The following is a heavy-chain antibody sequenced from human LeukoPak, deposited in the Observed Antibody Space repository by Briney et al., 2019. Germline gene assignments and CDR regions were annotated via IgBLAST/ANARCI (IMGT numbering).Heavy chain of an antibody. CDR2: IYYSGST. D-gene: IGHD5-24*01. CDR3: AREEMATISY. V-gene: IGHV4-39*07. J-gene: IGHJ4*02. Sequence: PSETLSLTYTVSGGSISSSSYYWGWIRQPPGNGLEWIGSIYYSGSTYYNPSLKSRVTISVDTSKNQFSLKLSSVTAADTAVYYCAREEMATISYWGQGTLVTVSS. CDR1: GGSISSSSYY.